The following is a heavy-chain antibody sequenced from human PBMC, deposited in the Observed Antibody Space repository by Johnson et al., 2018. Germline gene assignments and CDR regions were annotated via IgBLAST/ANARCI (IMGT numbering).Heavy chain of an antibody. CDR2: ISSSSSYI. J-gene: IGHJ1*01. V-gene: IGHV3-21*01. CDR3: ARSQSAYYGDYVGAEYFQH. CDR1: GFTFSSYS. D-gene: IGHD4-17*01. Sequence: EVQLLESGGGLVKPGGSLRLSCAASGFTFSSYSMNWVRQAPGKGLEWVSSISSSSSYIYNADSMKGRFTISRDNAKKSLHLQMNSLRAEDTAVYYCARSQSAYYGDYVGAEYFQHWGQGTLVTVSS.